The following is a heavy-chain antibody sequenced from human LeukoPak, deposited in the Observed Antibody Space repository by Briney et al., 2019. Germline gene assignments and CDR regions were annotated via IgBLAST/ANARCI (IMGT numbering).Heavy chain of an antibody. CDR3: TTAFEYSSSWYAFDI. Sequence: PGGSLRLSCAASGFTFSNAWMSWVRQAPGKGLEWVGRITSKTDGGTTDYAAPVKGRFTISRDDSKNTLYLQMNSLKTEDTAVYYCTTAFEYSSSWYAFDIWGQGTMVTVSS. CDR1: GFTFSNAW. V-gene: IGHV3-15*01. J-gene: IGHJ3*02. CDR2: ITSKTDGGTT. D-gene: IGHD6-13*01.